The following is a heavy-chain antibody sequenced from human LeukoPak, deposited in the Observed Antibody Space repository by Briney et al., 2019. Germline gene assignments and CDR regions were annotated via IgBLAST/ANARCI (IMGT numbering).Heavy chain of an antibody. CDR1: GFTFSSYG. CDR2: ISYGGSNK. CDR3: ANSAYYYDSSGYFDY. Sequence: GRSLRLSCAASGFTFSSYGMRWVRQAPGKGLEWVAVISYGGSNKYYADSVKGRFTISRDNSKNTLYLQMNSLRAEDTAVYYCANSAYYYDSSGYFDYWGQGTLVTVSS. V-gene: IGHV3-30*18. D-gene: IGHD3-22*01. J-gene: IGHJ4*02.